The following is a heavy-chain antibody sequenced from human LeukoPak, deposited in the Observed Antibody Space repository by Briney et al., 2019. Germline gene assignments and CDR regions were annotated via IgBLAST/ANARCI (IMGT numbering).Heavy chain of an antibody. J-gene: IGHJ4*02. V-gene: IGHV3-74*01. CDR1: GFTFSSYW. CDR2: INSDGSST. Sequence: GGSLRLSCAASGFTFSSYWMHWVRQAPGKGLVWVSRINSDGSSTSYADSVKGRFTISRDNAKNTLYLQMNSLRAEDTAVYYCAKDGVATIMGGYFDYWGQGTLVTVSS. D-gene: IGHD5-12*01. CDR3: AKDGVATIMGGYFDY.